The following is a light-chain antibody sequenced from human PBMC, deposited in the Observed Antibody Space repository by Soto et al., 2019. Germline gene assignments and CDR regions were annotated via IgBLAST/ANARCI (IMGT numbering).Light chain of an antibody. V-gene: IGKV3-15*01. J-gene: IGKJ1*01. CDR3: QHYYTYPPT. Sequence: EIVMTQSPATLSVSPGGRATLSCRASQSVSSTLAWYQQKPGQAPRLLIYGSSTRATGVPARFSGSGSGTEFTLSISSLQSEDFATYFCQHYYTYPPTFGQGTKVE. CDR1: QSVSST. CDR2: GSS.